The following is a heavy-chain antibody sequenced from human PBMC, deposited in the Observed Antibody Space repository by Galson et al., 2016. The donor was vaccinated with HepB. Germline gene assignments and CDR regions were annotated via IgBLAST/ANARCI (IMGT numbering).Heavy chain of an antibody. D-gene: IGHD3-3*01. J-gene: IGHJ4*02. Sequence: SLRLSCAASGIPFSISGMHWVRQAPGKGLEWVAMIWSDGSSEYYADSVKGRFTISRDNVDNSLYLQMNSLRAEDTAVYYCVRDGRIRSGSFRRWDYWGRGTLVTVSS. CDR2: IWSDGSSE. CDR1: GIPFSISG. V-gene: IGHV3-33*01. CDR3: VRDGRIRSGSFRRWDY.